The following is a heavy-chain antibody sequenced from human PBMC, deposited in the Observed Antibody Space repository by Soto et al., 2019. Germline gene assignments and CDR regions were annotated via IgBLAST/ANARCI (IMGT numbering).Heavy chain of an antibody. CDR2: IYPGDSDT. D-gene: IGHD2-2*01. CDR1: GYSFTSYW. V-gene: IGHV5-51*01. Sequence: GESLKISCKSCGYSFTSYWIAWVRQMPGKGLEWMGIIYPGDSDTRYSPSFQGQVTISVDKSISTAYLQWSSLKASDTAIYYCAKRGKESTRSFWFDPWGQGTLVTVSS. J-gene: IGHJ5*02. CDR3: AKRGKESTRSFWFDP.